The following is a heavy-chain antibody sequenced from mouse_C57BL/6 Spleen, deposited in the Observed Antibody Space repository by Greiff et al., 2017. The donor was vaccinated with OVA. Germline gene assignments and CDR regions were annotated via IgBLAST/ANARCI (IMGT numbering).Heavy chain of an antibody. V-gene: IGHV1-22*01. CDR3: ASTGRGYYAMDY. J-gene: IGHJ4*01. Sequence: EVMLVESGPELVKPGASVKMSCKASGYTFTDYNMHWVKQSHGKSLEWIGYINPNNGGTSYNQKFKGKATLTVNKSSSTAYMELRSLTSEDSAVYYCASTGRGYYAMDYWGQGTSVTVSS. CDR1: GYTFTDYN. CDR2: INPNNGGT.